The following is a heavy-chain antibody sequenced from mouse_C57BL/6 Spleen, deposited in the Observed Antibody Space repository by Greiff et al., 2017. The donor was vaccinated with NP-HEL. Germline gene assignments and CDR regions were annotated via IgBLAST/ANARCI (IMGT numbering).Heavy chain of an antibody. D-gene: IGHD2-3*01. J-gene: IGHJ4*01. CDR2: IYPSDSET. V-gene: IGHV1-61*01. CDR1: GYTFTSYW. CDR3: ARRWLLHAMDY. Sequence: QVQLQPGAELVRPGSSVKLSCKASGYTFTSYWMDWVKQRPGQGLEWIGNIYPSDSETHYNQKFKDKATLTVDKSSSTAYMQLSSLTSEDSAVYYCARRWLLHAMDYWGQGTSVTVSS.